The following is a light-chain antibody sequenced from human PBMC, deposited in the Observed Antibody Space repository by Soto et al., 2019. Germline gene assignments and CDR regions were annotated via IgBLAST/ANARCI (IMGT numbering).Light chain of an antibody. V-gene: IGKV3-15*01. Sequence: EIVMTQSPATLSVSAVERVTLSCMASQSVRSNLAWYQQKPGQAPRLLIYGASTRATGIPARFSGSGSGTEFTLTISSLQSEDFALYYCQQYNDWPLTFGQGTKVDI. J-gene: IGKJ1*01. CDR2: GAS. CDR1: QSVRSN. CDR3: QQYNDWPLT.